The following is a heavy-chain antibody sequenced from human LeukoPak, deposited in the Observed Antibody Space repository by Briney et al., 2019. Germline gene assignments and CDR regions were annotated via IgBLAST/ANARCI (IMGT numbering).Heavy chain of an antibody. D-gene: IGHD5-18*01. CDR1: GGSISSYY. V-gene: IGHV4-59*01. Sequence: ASETLSLTCTVSGGSISSYYWSWIRQPPGKGLEWLGYIYYSGSTNYNPSLKSEVTISVDTSKNQFSLKLSSVTAADTAVYYCARVGYTAMVKSFDIWGQGTMVTVSS. J-gene: IGHJ3*02. CDR2: IYYSGST. CDR3: ARVGYTAMVKSFDI.